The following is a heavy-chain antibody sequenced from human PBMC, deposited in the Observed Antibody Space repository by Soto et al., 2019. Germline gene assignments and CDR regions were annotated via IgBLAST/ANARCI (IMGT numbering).Heavy chain of an antibody. V-gene: IGHV1-69*01. CDR3: ASRYYDRTLGY. CDR1: GGTFSSYA. D-gene: IGHD3-22*01. Sequence: QVQLVQSGAEVKKPGSSVKVSCKASGGTFSSYAISWVRQAPGQGLEWMGGIIPIFGTPNYEQKFQGRVTITADESTSTDYMELSSLRSEDTAVYYCASRYYDRTLGYWGQGTLVTVSS. J-gene: IGHJ4*02. CDR2: IIPIFGTP.